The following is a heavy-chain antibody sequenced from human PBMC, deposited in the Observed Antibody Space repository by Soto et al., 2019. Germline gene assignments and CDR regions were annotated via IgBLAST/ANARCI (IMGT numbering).Heavy chain of an antibody. CDR3: AKDLWGSGGLGELGGMDV. J-gene: IGHJ6*02. CDR1: GFTFSSYA. Sequence: EVQLLESGGGLVQPGGSLRLSCAASGFTFSSYAMSWVRQAPGKGLEWVSAISGSGGSTYYADSVKGRFTISRDNSKTTLYLQMNSLRAEDTAVYYCAKDLWGSGGLGELGGMDVWGQGTTVTVSS. D-gene: IGHD3-16*01. V-gene: IGHV3-23*01. CDR2: ISGSGGST.